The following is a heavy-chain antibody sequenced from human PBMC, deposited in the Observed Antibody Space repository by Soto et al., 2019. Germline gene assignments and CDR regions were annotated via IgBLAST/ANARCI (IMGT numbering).Heavy chain of an antibody. CDR3: AADFFASFGYDYGMDV. CDR2: IIPIFGTT. CDR1: GGTFSSYG. Sequence: SVKVSRKASGGTFSSYGVSWVRQAPGQGLEWMGGIIPIFGTTNYAQNFQGRVTITADEFTSTAYMELSSLRSEDTAVYYCAADFFASFGYDYGMDVWGQGTTVTVSS. J-gene: IGHJ6*02. D-gene: IGHD3-3*01. V-gene: IGHV1-69*13.